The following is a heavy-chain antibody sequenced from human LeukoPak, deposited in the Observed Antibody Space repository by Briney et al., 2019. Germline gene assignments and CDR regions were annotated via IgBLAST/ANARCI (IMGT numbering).Heavy chain of an antibody. V-gene: IGHV4-59*08. CDR2: IYYSGST. D-gene: IGHD3-16*02. Sequence: SETLSLTCTVSGGSISSYYWSWIRQPPGKGLEWIGYIYYSGSTNYNPSLKSRVTISVDTSKNQFSLKLSSVTAADTAVYYCARTNDVWGSYRYKGTYYIDYWGQGTLVTVSS. J-gene: IGHJ4*02. CDR3: ARTNDVWGSYRYKGTYYIDY. CDR1: GGSISSYY.